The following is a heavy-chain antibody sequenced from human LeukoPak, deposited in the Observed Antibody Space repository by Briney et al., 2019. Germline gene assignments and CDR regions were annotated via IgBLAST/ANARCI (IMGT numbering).Heavy chain of an antibody. D-gene: IGHD5-12*01. V-gene: IGHV4-38-2*02. CDR1: GYSVSSGYY. Sequence: SETLSLTCSVSGYSVSSGYYWGWIRQSPGKGLEWIGSMYHSGTTYYNPSLKSRVTLSVDTSKNQFSLKLSSVTAANTAVYYCAGQYTGYDAFDYWGQGTLVTVSS. CDR2: MYHSGTT. CDR3: AGQYTGYDAFDY. J-gene: IGHJ4*02.